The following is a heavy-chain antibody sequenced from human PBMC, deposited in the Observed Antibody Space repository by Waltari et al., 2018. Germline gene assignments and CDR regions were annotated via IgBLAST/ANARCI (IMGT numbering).Heavy chain of an antibody. CDR1: GYSLRSGYY. CDR3: ARAVEYYDFWSGYYRLTGGDAFDI. J-gene: IGHJ3*02. V-gene: IGHV4-38-2*01. Sequence: QVQLQESGPGLVKPSETLSLTCAVSGYSLRSGYYWGWIRQPPRKGLDGNGGISHSGITYYNPSLKSRVTISVDTSKNQFSLKLSSVTAADTAVYYCARAVEYYDFWSGYYRLTGGDAFDIWGQGTMVTVSS. D-gene: IGHD3-3*01. CDR2: ISHSGIT.